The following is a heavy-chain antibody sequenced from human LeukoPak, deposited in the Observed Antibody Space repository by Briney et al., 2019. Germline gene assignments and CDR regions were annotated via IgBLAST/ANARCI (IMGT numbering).Heavy chain of an antibody. J-gene: IGHJ3*02. D-gene: IGHD3-22*01. CDR1: GGSISSGDYY. CDR2: IYYSGST. V-gene: IGHV4-30-4*01. Sequence: SETLSLTCTVSGGSISSGDYYWSWIRQPPGKGLEWIGYIYYSGSTYYNPSLKSRVTISVDTSKNQFSLKLSSVTAADTAVYYCARRVTYYYDSSGYYLDAFDIWGQGTMVTVSS. CDR3: ARRVTYYYDSSGYYLDAFDI.